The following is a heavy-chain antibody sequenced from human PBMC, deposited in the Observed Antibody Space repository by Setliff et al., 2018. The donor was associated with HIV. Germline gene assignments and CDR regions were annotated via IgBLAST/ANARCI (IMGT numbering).Heavy chain of an antibody. CDR3: ARGVGAAGDY. CDR1: GYTFTSKH. D-gene: IGHD1-26*01. V-gene: IGHV1-8*01. J-gene: IGHJ4*02. Sequence: VKVSCKASGYTFTSKHINWVRQATGQGLEWLGWMDPSSAATGYAQKFQGRVTLTRDTSINTAYMELSSLTSDDTAVYYCARGVGAAGDYWGQGTQVTVSS. CDR2: MDPSSAAT.